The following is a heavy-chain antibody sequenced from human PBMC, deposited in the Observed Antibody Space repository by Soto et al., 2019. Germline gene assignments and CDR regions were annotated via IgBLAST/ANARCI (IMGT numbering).Heavy chain of an antibody. CDR2: IQQNGAEE. V-gene: IGHV3-7*01. CDR3: AKSEGYSFDI. Sequence: EVQLVESGGGLVQPGGSLRLSCAASGFTFSSHWMSWVRQAPGKRLEWVANIQQNGAEEQHSDSVKGRFTLSRDNAKNSLYLQMNSLRAEDTAVYYCAKSEGYSFDIRGQGTMVTVSS. CDR1: GFTFSSHW. D-gene: IGHD1-1*01. J-gene: IGHJ3*02.